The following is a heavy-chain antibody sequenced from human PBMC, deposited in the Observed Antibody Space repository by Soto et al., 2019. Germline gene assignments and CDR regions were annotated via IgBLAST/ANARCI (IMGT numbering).Heavy chain of an antibody. CDR3: ARDGRIQLLTDH. J-gene: IGHJ4*02. D-gene: IGHD5-18*01. CDR1: GFTFSSYG. CDR2: ISYDGNNK. Sequence: GGSLRLSCAASGFTFSSYGMHWVRQAPGKGLEWVAVISYDGNNKYYADSVKGRFTISRDNSKNTLYLQVNSLRTEDTAVYYCARDGRIQLLTDHWGQGTLVTVSS. V-gene: IGHV3-30*03.